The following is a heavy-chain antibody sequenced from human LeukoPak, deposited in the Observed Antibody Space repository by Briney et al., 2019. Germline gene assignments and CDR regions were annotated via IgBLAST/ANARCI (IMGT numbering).Heavy chain of an antibody. D-gene: IGHD7-27*01. J-gene: IGHJ4*02. Sequence: PSETLFLTCTVSGYSISSGYYWSWIRQSPGKGLEWIGYLYYTGSTSYNPSLKSRVTISADTSKNQFSLKLNSVTAADTAVYYCATRKLGNDYWGQGTLVTVSS. CDR3: ATRKLGNDY. CDR2: LYYTGST. V-gene: IGHV4-61*01. CDR1: GYSISSGYY.